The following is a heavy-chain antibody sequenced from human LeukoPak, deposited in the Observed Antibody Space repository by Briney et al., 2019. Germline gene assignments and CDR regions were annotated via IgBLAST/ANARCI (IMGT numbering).Heavy chain of an antibody. V-gene: IGHV3-21*04. CDR3: ARDRSVSYWLDY. D-gene: IGHD3-10*01. Sequence: GGSLRLSCAASGFTFSSYSMNWVRQAPGKGLEWVSSISSSSSYIYYADSVKGRFTISRDKAKSSLYMQLNSLRSEDTAVYYCARDRSVSYWLDYWGQGTLVTVSS. CDR2: ISSSSSYI. CDR1: GFTFSSYS. J-gene: IGHJ4*02.